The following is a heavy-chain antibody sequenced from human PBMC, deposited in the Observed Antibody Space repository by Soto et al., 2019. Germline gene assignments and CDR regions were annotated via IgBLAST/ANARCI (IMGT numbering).Heavy chain of an antibody. Sequence: ASVKVSCKASGGTFSSYAISWVRQAPGQGLEWMGGIIPIFGTANYAQKFQGRVTITADESTSTAYMELSSLRSEDTAVYYCARDLDTAMESYYYYGMDGWGQGTTVTVSS. CDR1: GGTFSSYA. D-gene: IGHD5-18*01. CDR3: ARDLDTAMESYYYYGMDG. J-gene: IGHJ6*02. CDR2: IIPIFGTA. V-gene: IGHV1-69*13.